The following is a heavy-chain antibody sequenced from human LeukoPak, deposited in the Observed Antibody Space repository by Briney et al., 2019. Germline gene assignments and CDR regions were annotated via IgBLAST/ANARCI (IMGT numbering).Heavy chain of an antibody. CDR1: GFTFGGYE. V-gene: IGHV3-48*03. CDR3: ARVKWLDDY. J-gene: IGHJ4*02. Sequence: GGSLRLSCAASGFTFGGYEMNWIRQAPGKGLEWVSYISSSGSNTHYADSVKGRFTVSRENAKKSVYLQMDSLRAEDTAVYYCARVKWLDDYWGQGTLVTVSS. CDR2: ISSSGSNT. D-gene: IGHD3-22*01.